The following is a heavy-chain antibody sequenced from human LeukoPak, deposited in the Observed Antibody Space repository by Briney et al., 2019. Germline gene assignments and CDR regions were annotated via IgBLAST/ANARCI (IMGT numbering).Heavy chain of an antibody. J-gene: IGHJ4*02. CDR3: ARDFVAAADLTQFDY. Sequence: GASVKVSCKASGGTFSSYAISWVRQAPGQGPEWMGGIIPIFGTANYAQKFQGRVTITADESMSTAYMELSSLRSEDTAVYYCARDFVAAADLTQFDYWGQGTLVTVSS. V-gene: IGHV1-69*13. CDR1: GGTFSSYA. D-gene: IGHD6-13*01. CDR2: IIPIFGTA.